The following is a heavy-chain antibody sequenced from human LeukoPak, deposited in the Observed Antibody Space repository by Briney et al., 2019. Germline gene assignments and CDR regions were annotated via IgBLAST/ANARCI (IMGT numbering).Heavy chain of an antibody. V-gene: IGHV3-30*18. CDR3: AKGVGGCGSISCSIYFQH. D-gene: IGHD2-2*01. J-gene: IGHJ1*01. CDR1: GFTFSSYG. Sequence: PGGSLSLSCAASGFTFSSYGMHWVRQAPGKGLEWVALISYDGSNKYYADSVKGRFTISRDNSKNTLYLQMNSLRAEDMAVYYCAKGVGGCGSISCSIYFQHWGQGTLVTVSS. CDR2: ISYDGSNK.